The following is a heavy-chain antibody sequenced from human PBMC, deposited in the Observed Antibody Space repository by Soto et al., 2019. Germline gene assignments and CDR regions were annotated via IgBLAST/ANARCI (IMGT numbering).Heavy chain of an antibody. D-gene: IGHD3-16*01. CDR1: GFTFSSYA. CDR2: ISGSGGST. V-gene: IGHV3-23*01. Sequence: GGSLRLSCAASGFTFSSYAMSWVRQAPGKGLEWVSAISGSGGSTYYADSVKGRFTISRDNSKNTLYLQMNSLRAEDTAVYYCARSCLGGYYYYGMDVWGQGTTVTVSS. J-gene: IGHJ6*02. CDR3: ARSCLGGYYYYGMDV.